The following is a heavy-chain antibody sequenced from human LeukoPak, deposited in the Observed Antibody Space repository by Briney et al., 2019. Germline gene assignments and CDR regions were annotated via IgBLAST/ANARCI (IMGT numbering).Heavy chain of an antibody. CDR3: ARDLKIAAAGRPPQYYYYGMDV. Sequence: GGPLRLSCAASGFTFSSYSMNWVRQAPGKGLEWVSSISSSSSYIYYADSVKGRFTISRDNAKNSLYLQMNSLRAEDTAVFYCARDLKIAAAGRPPQYYYYGMDVWGQGTTVTVSS. J-gene: IGHJ6*02. CDR1: GFTFSSYS. V-gene: IGHV3-21*01. CDR2: ISSSSSYI. D-gene: IGHD6-13*01.